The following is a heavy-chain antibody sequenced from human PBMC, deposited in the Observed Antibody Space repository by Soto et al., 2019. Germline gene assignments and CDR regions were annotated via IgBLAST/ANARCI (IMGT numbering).Heavy chain of an antibody. Sequence: EVQLLESGGGLVQPGGSLRLSCAASGFTFSSYAMSWVRQAPGKGLEWVSAISGSGGSTYYADSVKGRFTISRDNSKNTLYLQMNSLRAEDTAVYYCAHPEGDVQLLVLGYAFDIWGQGTMVTVSS. CDR2: ISGSGGST. CDR3: AHPEGDVQLLVLGYAFDI. D-gene: IGHD2-2*01. J-gene: IGHJ3*02. V-gene: IGHV3-23*01. CDR1: GFTFSSYA.